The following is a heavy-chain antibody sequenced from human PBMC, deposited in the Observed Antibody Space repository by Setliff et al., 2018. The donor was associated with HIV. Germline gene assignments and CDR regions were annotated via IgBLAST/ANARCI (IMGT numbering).Heavy chain of an antibody. Sequence: ASVKVSCKASGGTFSYYTFTWVRQAPGQGLEWLGRIVPLLGVPDNAQKFQGRVTFTADRSTSTAYMELSSLRSEDTAVYYCARVNSDAFDVWGQGTKVTVSS. CDR1: GGTFSYYT. CDR3: ARVNSDAFDV. V-gene: IGHV1-69*02. J-gene: IGHJ3*01. CDR2: IVPLLGVP.